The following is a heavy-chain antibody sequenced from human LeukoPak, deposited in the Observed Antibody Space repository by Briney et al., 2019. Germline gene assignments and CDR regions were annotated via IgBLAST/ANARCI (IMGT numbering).Heavy chain of an antibody. V-gene: IGHV3-15*01. CDR3: SRVPLGLAVPGHEFDC. CDR2: IKSKTDGGTT. D-gene: IGHD6-19*01. Sequence: GGSLRLSCAASGFTFSNAWMSWVRQAPGKGLEWVGRIKSKTDGGTTDYAAPVKGRFTISRDNSKNTLYLQMNGLRAEDTAVYYCSRVPLGLAVPGHEFDCWGQGTLVTVSS. CDR1: GFTFSNAW. J-gene: IGHJ4*02.